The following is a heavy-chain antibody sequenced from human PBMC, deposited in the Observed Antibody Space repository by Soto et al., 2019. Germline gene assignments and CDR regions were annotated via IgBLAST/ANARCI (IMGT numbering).Heavy chain of an antibody. J-gene: IGHJ4*02. V-gene: IGHV1-69*06. Sequence: QVHLVQSGAEVTKPGSSVKVSCKVSGGAFISYAISWVRQAPGRGLEWMGGVIPVFGTANYTQKLQGRVTITADTSTSTAYMALSGLTSGHTALYYCARWRMATYLTAFDYWGQGTLVTVSS. CDR1: GGAFISYA. D-gene: IGHD5-12*01. CDR2: VIPVFGTA. CDR3: ARWRMATYLTAFDY.